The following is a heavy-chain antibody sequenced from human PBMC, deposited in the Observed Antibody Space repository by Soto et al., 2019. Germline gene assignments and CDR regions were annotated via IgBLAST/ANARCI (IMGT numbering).Heavy chain of an antibody. CDR3: VFWYEGTYY. CDR2: INSDGSST. CDR1: GFTFSSYW. V-gene: IGHV3-74*01. D-gene: IGHD3-3*01. Sequence: GGSLRLSCAAFGFTFSSYWMHWVRQAPGKGLVWVSRINSDGSSTSYADSVKGRFTISRDNAKNTLYLQMNSLRAEDKAVYYCVFWYEGTYYWGQGTLVTVSS. J-gene: IGHJ4*02.